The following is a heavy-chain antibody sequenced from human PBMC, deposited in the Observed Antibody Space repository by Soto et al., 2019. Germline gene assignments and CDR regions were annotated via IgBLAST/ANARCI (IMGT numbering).Heavy chain of an antibody. J-gene: IGHJ4*02. V-gene: IGHV4-34*01. CDR2: INHSGST. CDR1: GGSFSGYY. Sequence: QVQLQQWGAGLLKPSETLSLTCAVYGGSFSGYYWSWIRQPPGKGLEWIGEINHSGSTNYNPSLKSRVTISVDTSKNQFSLKLSSVTAADTAVYYCARSRYSYGPYYFDYWCQGTLVTVSS. D-gene: IGHD5-18*01. CDR3: ARSRYSYGPYYFDY.